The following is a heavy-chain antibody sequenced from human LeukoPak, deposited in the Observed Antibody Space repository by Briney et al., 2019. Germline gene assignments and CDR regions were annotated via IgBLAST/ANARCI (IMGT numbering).Heavy chain of an antibody. J-gene: IGHJ4*02. D-gene: IGHD2-2*01. V-gene: IGHV4-59*08. Sequence: SETLSLTCTVSGGSISSYYWSWIRQPPGKGLEWIGYIYYSGSTNYNPSLKSRVTISVDTSKNQFSLKLSSVTAADTAVYYCARLGGSSTSCSYFDYWGQGTLVTVSS. CDR1: GGSISSYY. CDR2: IYYSGST. CDR3: ARLGGSSTSCSYFDY.